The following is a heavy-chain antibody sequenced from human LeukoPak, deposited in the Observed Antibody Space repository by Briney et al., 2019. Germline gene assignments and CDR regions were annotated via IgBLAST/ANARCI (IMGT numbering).Heavy chain of an antibody. CDR3: ARGGPRYYDSSGYANPPFDY. D-gene: IGHD3-22*01. Sequence: ASVKVSCKASGYTFTGYYMHWVRQAPGQGLEWMGRINPNSGGTNYARKFQGRVTMTRDTSISTAYMELSRLRSDDTAVYYCARGGPRYYDSSGYANPPFDYWGQGTLVTVSS. V-gene: IGHV1-2*06. J-gene: IGHJ4*02. CDR1: GYTFTGYY. CDR2: INPNSGGT.